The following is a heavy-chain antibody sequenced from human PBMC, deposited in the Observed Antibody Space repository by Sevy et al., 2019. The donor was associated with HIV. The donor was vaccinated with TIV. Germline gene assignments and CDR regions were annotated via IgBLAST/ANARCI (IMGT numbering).Heavy chain of an antibody. D-gene: IGHD6-19*01. Sequence: SETLSLTCIVSGASISSSGYYWGWIRQPPGKGLEWIASINYSGSTFYNPSLKSRVTISADTSKNQFSLDLNSVTAADTAIYYCAGPILTYNNGWSYYDYWGQGTVVTVSS. V-gene: IGHV4-39*01. CDR2: INYSGST. CDR1: GASISSSGYY. CDR3: AGPILTYNNGWSYYDY. J-gene: IGHJ4*02.